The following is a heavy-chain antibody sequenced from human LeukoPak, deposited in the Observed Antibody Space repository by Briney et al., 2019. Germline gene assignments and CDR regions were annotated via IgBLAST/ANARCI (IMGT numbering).Heavy chain of an antibody. CDR1: GFTVSSNY. D-gene: IGHD3-10*01. J-gene: IGHJ4*02. CDR3: ARDGGSESYAFDY. V-gene: IGHV3-66*01. CDR2: IYSGGST. Sequence: GGSLRLSCAASGFTVSSNYMSWVRQAPGKGLEWVSVIYSGGSTYYADSVKGGFTISRDDSKNTLYLQMNSLRAEDTAVYYCARDGGSESYAFDYWGQGTQVTVSS.